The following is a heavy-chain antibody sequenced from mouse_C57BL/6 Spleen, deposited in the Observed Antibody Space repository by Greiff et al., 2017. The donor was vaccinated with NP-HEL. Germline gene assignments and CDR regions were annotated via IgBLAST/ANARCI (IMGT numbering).Heavy chain of an antibody. CDR2: IHPNSGST. J-gene: IGHJ4*01. D-gene: IGHD2-1*01. V-gene: IGHV1-64*01. CDR1: GYTFTSYW. CDR3: ARSSRGNFFYAMDY. Sequence: QVQLQQPGAELVKPGASVKLSCKASGYTFTSYWMHWVKQRPGQGLEWIGMIHPNSGSTNYNEKFKSKATLTVDKSSSTAYMQLSSLTSEDSAVYYCARSSRGNFFYAMDYWGQGTSVTVSS.